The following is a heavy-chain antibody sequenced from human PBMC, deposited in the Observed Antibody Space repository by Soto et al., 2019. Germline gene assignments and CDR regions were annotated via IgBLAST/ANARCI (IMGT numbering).Heavy chain of an antibody. CDR3: GRTWGSKNDN. V-gene: IGHV4-61*01. Sequence: SETLSLTCTVSGGSVSSGSYYWTWIRQPPGKGLEWIGYIYYSGSTNYNPSLKSRVTISVDTSKNQFSLKLSSVTAADTAVYYCGRTWGSKNDNLGRETLVPVSS. J-gene: IGHJ4*02. D-gene: IGHD3-16*01. CDR1: GGSVSSGSYY. CDR2: IYYSGST.